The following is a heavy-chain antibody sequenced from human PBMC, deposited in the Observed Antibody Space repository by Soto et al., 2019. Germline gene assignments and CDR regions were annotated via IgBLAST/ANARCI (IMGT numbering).Heavy chain of an antibody. CDR3: ARGTWSSVSAKTYGMDV. CDR1: GYTFTGYY. CDR2: INPNSGGT. D-gene: IGHD2-8*01. V-gene: IGHV1-2*04. Sequence: ASVKVSCKASGYTFTGYYMHWVRQAPGQGLEWMGWINPNSGGTNYAQKFQGWVTMTRDTSISTAYMELSRLRSDDTAVYYCARGTWSSVSAKTYGMDVWGQGTTVTVSS. J-gene: IGHJ6*02.